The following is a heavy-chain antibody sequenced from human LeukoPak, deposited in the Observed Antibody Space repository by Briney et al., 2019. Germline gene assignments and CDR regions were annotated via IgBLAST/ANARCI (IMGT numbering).Heavy chain of an antibody. CDR3: ASGSGWNDAFDF. V-gene: IGHV1-69*04. CDR2: IIPILGIA. Sequence: ASVKVSCKASGGTFSSYAISWVRQAPGQGLEWMGRIIPILGIANYAQKFQGRVTITADKSTSTAYMELSSLRSEDTAVYYCASGSGWNDAFDFWGQGTMVTVSS. D-gene: IGHD6-19*01. CDR1: GGTFSSYA. J-gene: IGHJ3*01.